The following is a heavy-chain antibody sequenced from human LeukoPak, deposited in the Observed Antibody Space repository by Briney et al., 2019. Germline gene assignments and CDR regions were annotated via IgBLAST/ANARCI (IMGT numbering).Heavy chain of an antibody. Sequence: SETLSLTCTVSGGSISSYYWSWIRQPPGKGLEWIGYIYYSGSTNYNPSLKSRVTISVDTSKNQFSLKLSSVTAADTAVYYCARVVSSGSGRYYYYYMDVWGKGTTVTVSS. J-gene: IGHJ6*03. V-gene: IGHV4-59*01. D-gene: IGHD3-10*01. CDR3: ARVVSSGSGRYYYYYMDV. CDR2: IYYSGST. CDR1: GGSISSYY.